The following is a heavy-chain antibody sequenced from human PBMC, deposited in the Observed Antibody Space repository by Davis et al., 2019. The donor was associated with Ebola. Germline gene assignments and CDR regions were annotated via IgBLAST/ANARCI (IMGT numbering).Heavy chain of an antibody. D-gene: IGHD3-3*01. V-gene: IGHV3-21*01. CDR3: ARVLGDFWSGWFDY. J-gene: IGHJ4*02. CDR2: ISSSSSYI. CDR1: GFTFSSYS. Sequence: GESLKISCAASGFTFSSYSMNWVRQAPGKGLEWVSSISSSSSYIYYADSVKGRFTISRDNAKNSLYLQMNSLRAEDTAVYYCARVLGDFWSGWFDYWGQGTLVTVSS.